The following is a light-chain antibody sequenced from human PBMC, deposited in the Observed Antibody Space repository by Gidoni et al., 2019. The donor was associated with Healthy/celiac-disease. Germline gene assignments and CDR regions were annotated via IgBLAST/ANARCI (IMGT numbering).Light chain of an antibody. CDR2: AAS. CDR3: QQSYSTPRT. V-gene: IGKV1-39*01. Sequence: DIQMTQSPSPLSASVGDRVTITCRASQSISSYLNWYQQKPGKAPKLLIYAASSLQSGVPSRFSGSGSGTDFTLTISSLQPEDFATYYCQQSYSTPRTFXQXTKVXIK. J-gene: IGKJ1*01. CDR1: QSISSY.